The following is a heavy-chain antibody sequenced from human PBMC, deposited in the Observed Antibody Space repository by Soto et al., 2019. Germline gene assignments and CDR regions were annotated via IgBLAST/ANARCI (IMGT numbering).Heavy chain of an antibody. J-gene: IGHJ4*02. Sequence: SETLSLTCTVSGGSISSYYWSWIRQPPGKGLEWIGYIYYSGSTNYNPSLKSRVTISVDTSKNQFSLKLSSVTAADTAVYYCAREAYDSSGYFLGFDYWGQGTLVTVSS. CDR1: GGSISSYY. CDR3: AREAYDSSGYFLGFDY. V-gene: IGHV4-59*01. CDR2: IYYSGST. D-gene: IGHD3-22*01.